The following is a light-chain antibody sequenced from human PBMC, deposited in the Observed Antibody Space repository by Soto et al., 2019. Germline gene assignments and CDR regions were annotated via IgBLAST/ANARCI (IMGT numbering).Light chain of an antibody. CDR3: QQYGSSPTT. CDR2: DAS. V-gene: IGKV3-20*01. J-gene: IGKJ1*01. CDR1: QSVSSY. Sequence: EIGMTQSPASLSVSPGARATLSCRASQSVSSYLAWYQQKPGQAPRLLIYDASNRATGIPARFSGSGSGTDFTLTISRLEPEDFAVYYCQQYGSSPTTFGQGTKVDIK.